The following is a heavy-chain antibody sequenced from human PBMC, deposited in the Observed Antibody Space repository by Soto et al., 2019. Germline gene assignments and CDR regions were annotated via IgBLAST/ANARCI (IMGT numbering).Heavy chain of an antibody. D-gene: IGHD6-19*01. CDR1: EFTFSNYG. J-gene: IGHJ4*02. Sequence: QVQLVESEGGVVQPGRSLRLSCAASEFTFSNYGMHWARQAPGKGLEWVAGISYDGSNKYYADSVKGRFTISRDNSKNTLYLQMNSLRTEDTAVYYCAGGWYCFDYGGQGTLVTVSP. CDR3: AGGWYCFDY. CDR2: ISYDGSNK. V-gene: IGHV3-30*03.